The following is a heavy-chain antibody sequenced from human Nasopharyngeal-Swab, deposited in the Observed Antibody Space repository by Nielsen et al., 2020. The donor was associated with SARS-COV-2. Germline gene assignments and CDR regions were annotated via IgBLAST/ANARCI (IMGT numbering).Heavy chain of an antibody. CDR3: ARGDGYYDFWSGQKSGWFDP. CDR2: INPSGGST. Sequence: ASVKVSCKASGYTFTSYYMHWVRQAPGQGLEWMGIINPSGGSTSYAQKFQGRVTMTRDTSTSTAYMELSSLRSEDTAVYYCARGDGYYDFWSGQKSGWFDPWGQGTLVTVSS. CDR1: GYTFTSYY. D-gene: IGHD3-3*01. V-gene: IGHV1-46*01. J-gene: IGHJ5*02.